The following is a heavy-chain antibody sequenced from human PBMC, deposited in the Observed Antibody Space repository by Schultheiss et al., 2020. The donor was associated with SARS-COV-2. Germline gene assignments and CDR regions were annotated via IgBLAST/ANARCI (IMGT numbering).Heavy chain of an antibody. D-gene: IGHD3-3*01. CDR3: AKADGYDFWSGYLPLPYYYCGMDV. CDR1: GFTFSDFY. V-gene: IGHV3-30*18. Sequence: GGSLRLSCAASGFTFSDFYMSWIRQAPGKGLEWVAVITYDGSNKYYADSVKGRFTISRDNSKNTLYLQMNSLRAEDTAVYYCAKADGYDFWSGYLPLPYYYCGMDVWGQGATVTVSS. J-gene: IGHJ6*02. CDR2: ITYDGSNK.